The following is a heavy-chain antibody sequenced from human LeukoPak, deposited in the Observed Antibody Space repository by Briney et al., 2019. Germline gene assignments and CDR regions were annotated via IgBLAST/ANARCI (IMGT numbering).Heavy chain of an antibody. CDR2: IYYSGST. V-gene: IGHV4-59*11. J-gene: IGHJ4*02. CDR3: ARVFMDSYGIDY. D-gene: IGHD5-18*01. CDR1: GGSISSHY. Sequence: SETLSLTCTVSGGSISSHYWSWIRQPPGKGLEWIGYIYYSGSTNYNPSLKSRVTISVDTSKNQFSLKLSSVTAADTAVYYCARVFMDSYGIDYWGQGTLVTVSS.